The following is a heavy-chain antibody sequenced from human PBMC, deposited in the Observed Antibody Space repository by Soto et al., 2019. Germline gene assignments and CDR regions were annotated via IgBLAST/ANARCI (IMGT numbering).Heavy chain of an antibody. D-gene: IGHD3-22*01. J-gene: IGHJ5*02. Sequence: PSETLSLTCSVSGGSISSSSYYWGWIHQAPGKGLEWIGSMYYSGSTYYNPSLKSRVIISVDKSKNQFSLKLSSVTAADTAVYYCAGSSGYYENWCDPWGQGTLVTVSS. CDR2: MYYSGST. CDR3: AGSSGYYENWCDP. CDR1: GGSISSSSYY. V-gene: IGHV4-39*07.